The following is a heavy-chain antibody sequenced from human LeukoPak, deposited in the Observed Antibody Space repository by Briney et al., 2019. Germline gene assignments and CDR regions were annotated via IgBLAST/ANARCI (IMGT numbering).Heavy chain of an antibody. CDR2: IVVGSGNT. CDR1: GFTFTSSA. V-gene: IGHV1-58*01. Sequence: SVKVSCKASGFTFTSSAVQWVRQARGQRLEWIGWIVVGSGNTNYAQEFQERVTITRDMSTSTAYMELSSLRSEDTAVYYCAADQAEYCDGDCYNVWGQGTTVTVSS. CDR3: AADQAEYCDGDCYNV. D-gene: IGHD2-21*01. J-gene: IGHJ6*02.